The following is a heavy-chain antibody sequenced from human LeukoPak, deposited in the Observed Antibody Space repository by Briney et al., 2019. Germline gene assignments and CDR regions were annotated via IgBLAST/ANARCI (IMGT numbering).Heavy chain of an antibody. J-gene: IGHJ3*02. CDR2: IGSGGSPI. D-gene: IGHD3-16*01. CDR1: GFNFSDYY. Sequence: GGSLRLSCATSGFNFSDYYMNWLRQAPGKGLEWIAYIGSGGSPIHYADSVKGRFTISRDNAKNSLYLQMNSLRAEDTALYYCAKDFHRLGEFDAFDIWGQGTMVTVSS. V-gene: IGHV3-11*01. CDR3: AKDFHRLGEFDAFDI.